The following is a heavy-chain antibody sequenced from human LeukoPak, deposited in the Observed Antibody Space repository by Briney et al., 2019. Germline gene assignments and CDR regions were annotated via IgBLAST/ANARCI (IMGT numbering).Heavy chain of an antibody. D-gene: IGHD3-9*01. CDR2: INHSGST. CDR1: GGSFSGYY. Sequence: SETLSLTCAVYGGSFSGYYWSWIRQPPGKGLEWIGEINHSGSTNYNPSLKSRVTISVDTSKNQFSLKLSSVTAADTAVYYCARARLRYFDWPGGWFDPWGQGTLVTVSS. CDR3: ARARLRYFDWPGGWFDP. J-gene: IGHJ5*02. V-gene: IGHV4-34*01.